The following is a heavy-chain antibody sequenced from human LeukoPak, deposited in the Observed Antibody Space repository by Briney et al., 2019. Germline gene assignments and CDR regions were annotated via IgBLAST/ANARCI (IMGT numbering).Heavy chain of an antibody. J-gene: IGHJ4*02. CDR3: ATSTMVRGVPDY. CDR1: GFTFSSYG. D-gene: IGHD3-10*01. V-gene: IGHV3-33*08. CDR2: IWYDGSNK. Sequence: PGGSLRLSCAASGFTFSSYGMHWVRQAPGKGLEWVAVIWYDGSNKYYAESVKGRFTISTDNSKNTLYLQMNSLRAEDTAVYYCATSTMVRGVPDYWGQGTLVTVSS.